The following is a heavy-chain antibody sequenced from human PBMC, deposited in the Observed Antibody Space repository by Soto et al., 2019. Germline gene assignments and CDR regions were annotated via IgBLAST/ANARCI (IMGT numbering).Heavy chain of an antibody. V-gene: IGHV1-18*01. CDR3: ARLHLGELSLFSDY. Sequence: GASVKVSCKASGYTFTSYGISWVRQAPGQGLEWMGWISAYNGNTNYAQKLQGRVTMTTDTSTSTAYMELRSLRSDDTAVYYCARLHLGELSLFSDYWGQGTLVTVSS. CDR1: GYTFTSYG. J-gene: IGHJ4*02. CDR2: ISAYNGNT. D-gene: IGHD3-16*02.